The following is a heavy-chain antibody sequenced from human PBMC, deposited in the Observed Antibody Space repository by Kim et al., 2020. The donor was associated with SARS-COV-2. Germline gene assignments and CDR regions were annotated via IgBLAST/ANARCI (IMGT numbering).Heavy chain of an antibody. CDR2: ISYDGSNK. J-gene: IGHJ3*02. Sequence: GGSLRLSCAASGFTFSSYTMHWVRQAPGKGLEWVAVISYDGSNKYYADSVKGRFTISRDNSKNTLYLQMNSLRAEDTAVYYCARESPNFYYYGSGSYLGAFDIWGQGTMVTVSS. V-gene: IGHV3-30-3*01. CDR3: ARESPNFYYYGSGSYLGAFDI. CDR1: GFTFSSYT. D-gene: IGHD3-10*01.